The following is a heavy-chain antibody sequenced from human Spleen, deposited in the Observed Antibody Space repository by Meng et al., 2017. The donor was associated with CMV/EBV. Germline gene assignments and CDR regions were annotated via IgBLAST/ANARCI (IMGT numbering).Heavy chain of an antibody. J-gene: IGHJ6*02. Sequence: GGSLRLSCAASGFTFSTYAMSWVRQAPGKGLEWVSGISGSGGSTYYADSVKGRFTISRDNSRNTLYLQMNSLRAEDTAVYYCAKYLDQYYYYYGMDVWGQGTTVTVSS. CDR3: AKYLDQYYYYYGMDV. D-gene: IGHD1/OR15-1a*01. CDR2: ISGSGGST. CDR1: GFTFSTYA. V-gene: IGHV3-23*01.